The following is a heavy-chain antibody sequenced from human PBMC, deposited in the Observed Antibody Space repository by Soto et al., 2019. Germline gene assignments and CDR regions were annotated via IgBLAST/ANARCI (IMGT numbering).Heavy chain of an antibody. J-gene: IGHJ1*01. Sequence: YGPTMVNPTQTLTLTCTISGFSVSTRGKGVRWFRQAPGKALEWLARIDWDNDKFYTPSLKTRLSISKDTSKNQVVLTMTKMDPVDTATYYCARFSRSPRYSDYWGQGTLVTVSS. D-gene: IGHD6-6*01. CDR1: GFSVSTRGKG. V-gene: IGHV2-70*04. CDR2: IDWDNDK. CDR3: ARFSRSPRYSDY.